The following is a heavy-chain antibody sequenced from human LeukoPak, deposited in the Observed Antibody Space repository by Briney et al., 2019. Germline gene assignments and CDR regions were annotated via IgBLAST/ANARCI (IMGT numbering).Heavy chain of an antibody. Sequence: GGSLRLSCAASGFTFSSYEMNWVRQAPGKGLEWVSYISSSGSTIYYADSVKGRFTISRDNAKNSLYLQMNSLRAEDTAVYYCARDSLGYCSGGSCYSGLYYYYYMDVWGKGTTVTVSS. V-gene: IGHV3-48*03. CDR2: ISSSGSTI. J-gene: IGHJ6*03. CDR3: ARDSLGYCSGGSCYSGLYYYYYMDV. CDR1: GFTFSSYE. D-gene: IGHD2-15*01.